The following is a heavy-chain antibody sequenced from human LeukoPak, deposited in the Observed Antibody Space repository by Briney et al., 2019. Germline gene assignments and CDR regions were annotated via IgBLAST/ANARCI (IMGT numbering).Heavy chain of an antibody. Sequence: PSETLSLTCTVSGGSISSGGYYWSWIRQPPGKGLEWIGYIYHSGSAYYNPSLKSRVTISVDRSKNQFSLKLSSVTAADTAVYYCARARLTTVTTLGWFDPWGQGTLVTVSS. V-gene: IGHV4-30-2*01. CDR1: GGSISSGGYY. CDR2: IYHSGSA. CDR3: ARARLTTVTTLGWFDP. J-gene: IGHJ5*02. D-gene: IGHD4-11*01.